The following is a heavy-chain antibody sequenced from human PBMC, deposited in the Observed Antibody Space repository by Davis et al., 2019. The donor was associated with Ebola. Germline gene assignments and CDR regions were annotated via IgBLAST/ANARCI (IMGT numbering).Heavy chain of an antibody. D-gene: IGHD6-19*01. J-gene: IGHJ4*02. V-gene: IGHV3-30*18. CDR3: AKDFQSYVAVAGTKDH. Sequence: GESLKISCAASGFTFNKYGIHWVRQAPGKGLEWVALMSHDGNKEYYSDSVKGRFTISRDNSRNTVFLQMNSLRAEDTAIYYCAKDFQSYVAVAGTKDHWGQGTLVTVSS. CDR1: GFTFNKYG. CDR2: MSHDGNKE.